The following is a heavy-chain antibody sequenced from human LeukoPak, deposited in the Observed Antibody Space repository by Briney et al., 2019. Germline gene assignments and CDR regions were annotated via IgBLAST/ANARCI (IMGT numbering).Heavy chain of an antibody. Sequence: GGSLRLSCAASGFTFSSYSMNWVRQAPGKGLEWVGRITPSIDEYAAPVKGRFSISRDDSKSMVYLQMSSLVTDDTAVYYCVWSSTWEKRFYLDQWGQGTLVTVSS. D-gene: IGHD6-6*01. J-gene: IGHJ4*02. CDR1: GFTFSSYS. CDR3: VWSSTWEKRFYLDQ. CDR2: ITPSID. V-gene: IGHV3-15*01.